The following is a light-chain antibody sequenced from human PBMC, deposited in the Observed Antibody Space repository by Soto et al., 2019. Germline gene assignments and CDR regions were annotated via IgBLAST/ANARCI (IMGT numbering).Light chain of an antibody. CDR3: QVWDSSTARV. CDR1: NIGSKN. Sequence: LTQPLSVSVALGQTARITLGGNNIGSKNVHWYQQKPGQAPVLVIYRDINRPSGIPERFSGSNSGNTATLTISSAQAGDEADYYCQVWDSSTARVFGGGTKLTVL. CDR2: RDI. J-gene: IGLJ3*02. V-gene: IGLV3-9*01.